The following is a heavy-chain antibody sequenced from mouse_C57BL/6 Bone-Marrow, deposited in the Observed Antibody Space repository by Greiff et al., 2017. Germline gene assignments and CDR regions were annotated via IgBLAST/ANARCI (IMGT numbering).Heavy chain of an antibody. CDR1: GFTFNTYA. J-gene: IGHJ2*01. V-gene: IGHV10-3*01. CDR2: IRSKSSNYAT. D-gene: IGHD4-1*01. Sequence: EVQGVESGGGLVQPKGSLKLSCAASGFTFNTYAMHWVRQAPGKGLEWVARIRSKSSNYATYYADSVKDRFTISRDDSQSMLYLQMNNLKTEDTAMYYCVRDRLGRGYFDYWGQGTTLTVSS. CDR3: VRDRLGRGYFDY.